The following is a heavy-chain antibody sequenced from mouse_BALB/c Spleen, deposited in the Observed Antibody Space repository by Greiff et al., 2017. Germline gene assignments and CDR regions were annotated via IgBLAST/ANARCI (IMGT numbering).Heavy chain of an antibody. V-gene: IGHV5-9-4*01. CDR3: ATSRSTGAMDY. J-gene: IGHJ4*01. CDR1: GFTFSSYA. Sequence: EVMLVESGGGLVKPGGSLKLSCAASGFTFSSYAMSWVRQSPEKRLEWVAEISSGGSYTYYPDTVTGRFTISRDNAKNTLYLEMSSLRSEDTAMYYCATSRSTGAMDYWGQGTSVTVSS. CDR2: ISSGGSYT.